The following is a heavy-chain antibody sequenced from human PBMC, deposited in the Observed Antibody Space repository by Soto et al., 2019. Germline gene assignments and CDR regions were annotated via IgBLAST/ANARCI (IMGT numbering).Heavy chain of an antibody. CDR2: IFSNDEK. CDR1: GFSLSNARLG. Sequence: QVTLKESGPVLVKPTETLTLTCTASGFSLSNARLGVSWIRQPPGKALHWLAHIFSNDEKSYSISLTSRLTLSKHISKSQVVLTTTTVDPVDTAIYFCARIRYSSSWQRGPWYFDLWGRGPLVTASS. CDR3: ARIRYSSSWQRGPWYFDL. J-gene: IGHJ2*01. V-gene: IGHV2-26*01. D-gene: IGHD6-13*01.